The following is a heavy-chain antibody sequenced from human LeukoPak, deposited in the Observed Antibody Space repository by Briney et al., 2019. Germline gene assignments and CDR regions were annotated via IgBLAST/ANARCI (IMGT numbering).Heavy chain of an antibody. CDR3: ASDFWSGYYTPMGVNY. CDR2: IRSSGSTI. CDR1: GFTFSSYE. V-gene: IGHV3-48*03. D-gene: IGHD3-3*01. Sequence: PGGSLRLSCAASGFTFSSYEMNWVRQAPGKGLEWVSYIRSSGSTIYYADSVKGRFTISRDNAKNTLYLQMNSLRAEDTAVYYCASDFWSGYYTPMGVNYWGQGTLVTVSS. J-gene: IGHJ4*02.